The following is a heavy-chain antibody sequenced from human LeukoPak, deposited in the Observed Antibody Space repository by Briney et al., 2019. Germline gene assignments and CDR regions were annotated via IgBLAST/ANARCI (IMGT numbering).Heavy chain of an antibody. V-gene: IGHV4-39*07. D-gene: IGHD6-13*01. Sequence: SETLSLTCTVSGGSISSSSYYWGWIRQPPGKGLEWIGSIYYSGSTYYNPSLKSRVTISVDTSKNQFSLKLSSVTAADTAVYYCATCSSSWYGYFQHWGQGTLVTVSS. CDR2: IYYSGST. J-gene: IGHJ1*01. CDR1: GGSISSSSYY. CDR3: ATCSSSWYGYFQH.